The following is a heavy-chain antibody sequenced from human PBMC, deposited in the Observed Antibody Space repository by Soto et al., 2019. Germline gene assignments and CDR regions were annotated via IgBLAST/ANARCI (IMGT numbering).Heavy chain of an antibody. J-gene: IGHJ4*02. Sequence: EVQLVESGGGFIQPGRSLRLSCAARGFTFEDYAMHWVRQVPGKGLEWVSGINWKSGTIGYADSVKGRFTISRDNARKSLYLQMNSLRAEDTALYYCARGGSGYVWFNEFWGQGTLVTVSS. D-gene: IGHD3-22*01. V-gene: IGHV3-9*01. CDR3: ARGGSGYVWFNEF. CDR2: INWKSGTI. CDR1: GFTFEDYA.